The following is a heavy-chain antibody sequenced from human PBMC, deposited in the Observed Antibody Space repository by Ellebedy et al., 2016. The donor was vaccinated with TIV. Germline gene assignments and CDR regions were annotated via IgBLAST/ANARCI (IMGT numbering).Heavy chain of an antibody. D-gene: IGHD4-17*01. J-gene: IGHJ4*02. CDR3: ANSRYGDYDPSFDY. V-gene: IGHV3-30-3*01. CDR1: KFIFSHYV. CDR2: TSYDGTNE. Sequence: GGSLRLSXAASKFIFSHYVMHWVRQGPGKGLEWASLTSYDGTNELYADSVKGRFTISRDDTKNTLYLQINSLRAEDTAVYYCANSRYGDYDPSFDYWGQGTLVTVSS.